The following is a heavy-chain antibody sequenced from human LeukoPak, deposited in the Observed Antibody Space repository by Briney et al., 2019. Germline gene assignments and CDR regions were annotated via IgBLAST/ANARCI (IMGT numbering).Heavy chain of an antibody. CDR2: ISSSSSTI. V-gene: IGHV3-48*04. D-gene: IGHD2-2*01. Sequence: GGSLRLSCAASGFTFSSYSMNWVRQAPGKGLEWVSYISSSSSTIYYADSVKGRFTISRDNAKNSLYLQMNSLRAEDTAVHYCARGPRSSSTSCCYLDYWGQGTLVTVSS. CDR1: GFTFSSYS. CDR3: ARGPRSSSTSCCYLDY. J-gene: IGHJ4*02.